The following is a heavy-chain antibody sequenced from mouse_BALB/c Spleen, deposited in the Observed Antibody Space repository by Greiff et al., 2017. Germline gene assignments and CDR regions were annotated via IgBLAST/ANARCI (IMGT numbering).Heavy chain of an antibody. CDR2: ISYSGST. Sequence: EVHLVESGPGLVKPSQSLSLTCTVTGYSITSDYAWNWIRQFPGNKLEWMGYISYSGSTSYNPSLKSRISITRDTSKNQFFLQLNSVTTEDTATYYCASPYGSSIFAYWGQGTLVTVSA. D-gene: IGHD1-1*01. J-gene: IGHJ3*01. CDR3: ASPYGSSIFAY. V-gene: IGHV3-2*02. CDR1: GYSITSDYA.